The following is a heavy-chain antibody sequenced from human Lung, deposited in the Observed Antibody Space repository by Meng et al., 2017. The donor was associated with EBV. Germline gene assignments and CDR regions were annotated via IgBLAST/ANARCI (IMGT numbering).Heavy chain of an antibody. CDR1: GGSINSGGYC. Sequence: QVRLPEPGPGLVKPSQTLSLTCAVSGGSINSGGYCWSWIRQPPGKGLEWIGYIYYSGSTYYNPSLKSRVTISVDTSKNQFSLKLSSVTAADTAVYYCATIKERTTVTPFDYWGQGTLVTVSS. CDR3: ATIKERTTVTPFDY. D-gene: IGHD4-17*01. V-gene: IGHV4-30-4*01. J-gene: IGHJ4*02. CDR2: IYYSGST.